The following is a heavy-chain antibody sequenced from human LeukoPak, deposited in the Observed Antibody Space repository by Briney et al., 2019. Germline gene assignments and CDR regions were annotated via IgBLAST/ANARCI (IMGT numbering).Heavy chain of an antibody. V-gene: IGHV3-21*01. D-gene: IGHD2-2*01. CDR3: ARDGTGCSGTSCYYYYGMDV. CDR1: GFTFSSYS. J-gene: IGHJ6*02. Sequence: GGSLRLSCAASGFTFSSYSMNWVRQAPGKGLEWVSSISSSSSYIYYADSVKGRFTISRGNAKNSLYLQMNSLRAEDTAVYYCARDGTGCSGTSCYYYYGMDVWGQGTTVTVSS. CDR2: ISSSSSYI.